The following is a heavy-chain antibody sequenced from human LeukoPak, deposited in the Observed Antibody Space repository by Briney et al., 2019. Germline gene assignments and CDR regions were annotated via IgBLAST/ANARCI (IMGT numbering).Heavy chain of an antibody. CDR1: GFTFSSYW. Sequence: GGSLRLSCLASGFTFSSYWMHWVRQAPGKGLVWVSRIFGDGSSTSYADSVKGRFTISRDNAKNTLYLQMNSLRAEDTAVYYCARDGEAGPFEYWGQGTLVSVSS. D-gene: IGHD6-13*01. V-gene: IGHV3-74*01. CDR3: ARDGEAGPFEY. J-gene: IGHJ4*02. CDR2: IFGDGSST.